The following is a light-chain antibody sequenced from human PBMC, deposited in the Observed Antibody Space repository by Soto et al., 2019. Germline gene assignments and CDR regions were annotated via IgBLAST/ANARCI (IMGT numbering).Light chain of an antibody. J-gene: IGLJ2*01. Sequence: QSVLTQPPSASGTPGQRVTISCSGSSSNIGSNYVYWYQQLPGTAPKLLIYRNNQRPSGVPDRFSGSKSGTSASLAITGLQAEDEADYYCQSYDSSLSALVVFGGGTKLTVL. CDR1: SSNIGSNY. V-gene: IGLV1-47*01. CDR3: QSYDSSLSALVV. CDR2: RNN.